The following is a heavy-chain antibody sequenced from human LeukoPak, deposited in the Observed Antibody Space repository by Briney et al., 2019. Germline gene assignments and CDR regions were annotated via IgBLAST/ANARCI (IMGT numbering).Heavy chain of an antibody. V-gene: IGHV3-74*01. J-gene: IGHJ4*02. CDR1: GFTVTNYW. Sequence: GGSLRLSCTTSGFTVTNYWMHWVRQAPGKGLVWVSRINSDGSNTNYAGSVKGRFTISRDNAKNTLYLQMNSLRAEDTAVYYCAGGLSDYYYTVRYWGQGTLVTVSS. D-gene: IGHD3-22*01. CDR3: AGGLSDYYYTVRY. CDR2: INSDGSNT.